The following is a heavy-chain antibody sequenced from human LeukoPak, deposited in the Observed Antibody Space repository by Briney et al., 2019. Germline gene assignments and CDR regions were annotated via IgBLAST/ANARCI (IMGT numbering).Heavy chain of an antibody. D-gene: IGHD6-19*01. J-gene: IGHJ4*02. CDR1: GFTFAEYT. V-gene: IGHV3-43*01. Sequence: ARGSLRLSCAASGFTFAEYTMHWVRQAPGKGLEWVSLISWNGARIHYGDSVKGRFTIFRDNSKNSLYLQMNSLRTEDTALYYCVKDLVAASENVRGWYPMDYWGQGTLVTVSS. CDR3: VKDLVAASENVRGWYPMDY. CDR2: ISWNGARI.